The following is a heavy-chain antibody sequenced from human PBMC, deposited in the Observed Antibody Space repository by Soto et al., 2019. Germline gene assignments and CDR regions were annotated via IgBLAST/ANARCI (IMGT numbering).Heavy chain of an antibody. Sequence: SETLSLTCAVYGGSFSGYYWSWIRQPPGKGLEWIGEINHSGSTNYNPSLKSRVTISVDTSKNQFSLKLGSVTAADTAVYYCARGGKSYSSPLAWFDPWGQGTLVTVSS. CDR3: ARGGKSYSSPLAWFDP. CDR1: GGSFSGYY. V-gene: IGHV4-34*01. D-gene: IGHD6-13*01. J-gene: IGHJ5*02. CDR2: INHSGST.